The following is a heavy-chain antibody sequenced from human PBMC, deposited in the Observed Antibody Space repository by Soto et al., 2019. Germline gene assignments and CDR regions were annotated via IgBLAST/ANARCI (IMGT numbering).Heavy chain of an antibody. D-gene: IGHD3-3*01. V-gene: IGHV3-23*01. CDR3: AKDSTSNYDLWSGYFY. CDR2: ISGSGGST. J-gene: IGHJ4*02. CDR1: GFTCSSYA. Sequence: GGSLRLSCAASGFTCSSYAMSWVRQAPGKGLEWVSAISGSGGSTYYADSVKGRFTISRDNSKNTLYLQMNSLRAEDTAVYYCAKDSTSNYDLWSGYFYWGQGTLVTVSS.